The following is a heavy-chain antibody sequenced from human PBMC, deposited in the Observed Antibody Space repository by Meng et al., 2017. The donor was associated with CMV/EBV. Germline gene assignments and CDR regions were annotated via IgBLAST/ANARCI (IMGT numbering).Heavy chain of an antibody. D-gene: IGHD3-3*01. Sequence: SETLSLTCTVSGGSISSSSYYWGWIRQPPGKGLEWIGSIYYSGSTNYNPSLKSRVTISVDTSKNQFSLKLSSVTAADTAVYYCARGVYDFWSGYYPKYYFDYWGQGTLVTVSS. CDR2: IYYSGST. CDR1: GGSISSSSYY. CDR3: ARGVYDFWSGYYPKYYFDY. V-gene: IGHV4-39*07. J-gene: IGHJ4*02.